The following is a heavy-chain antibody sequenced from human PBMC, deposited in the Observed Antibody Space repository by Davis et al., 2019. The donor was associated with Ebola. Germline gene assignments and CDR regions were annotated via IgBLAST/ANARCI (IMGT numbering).Heavy chain of an antibody. V-gene: IGHV4-31*11. Sequence: PSETLSLTCAVSGGSINSGGYSWSWIRQHPGKGLEWIGYIYYSGSTYYNPSLKSRLTISVDTSKNQFSLKLSSVTAADTAVYYCARGNPTLLWFRELPPPFDYWGQGTLVTVSS. CDR2: IYYSGST. CDR3: ARGNPTLLWFRELPPPFDY. D-gene: IGHD3-10*01. CDR1: GGSINSGGYS. J-gene: IGHJ4*02.